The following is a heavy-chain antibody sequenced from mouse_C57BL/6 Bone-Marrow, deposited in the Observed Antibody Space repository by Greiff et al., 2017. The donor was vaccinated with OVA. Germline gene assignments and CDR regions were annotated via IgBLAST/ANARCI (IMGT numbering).Heavy chain of an antibody. D-gene: IGHD1-1*01. V-gene: IGHV1-9*01. Sequence: VQLQQSGAELMKPGASVQLSCQATGYTFTGYWIEWVKQRPGHGLEWIGEILPGSGSTNYNEKFKGKATFTADTSSNTAYMQLSSLTTEDSAIYYCARRAVVAPYWYVDVWGTGTTVTVSS. CDR3: ARRAVVAPYWYVDV. CDR1: GYTFTGYW. CDR2: ILPGSGST. J-gene: IGHJ1*03.